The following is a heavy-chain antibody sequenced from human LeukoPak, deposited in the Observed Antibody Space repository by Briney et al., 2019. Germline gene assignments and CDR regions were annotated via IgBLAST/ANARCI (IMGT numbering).Heavy chain of an antibody. CDR2: IIPIFGTA. Sequence: SVKVSCKASGGTFSSYAISWVRQAPGQGLEWMGGIIPIFGTANYAQKFQGRVTITADESTSTAYMELSRLRSEDTAVYYCARVLRVDTARVEEYYFDYWGQGTLVTVSS. V-gene: IGHV1-69*13. D-gene: IGHD5-18*01. CDR3: ARVLRVDTARVEEYYFDY. J-gene: IGHJ4*02. CDR1: GGTFSSYA.